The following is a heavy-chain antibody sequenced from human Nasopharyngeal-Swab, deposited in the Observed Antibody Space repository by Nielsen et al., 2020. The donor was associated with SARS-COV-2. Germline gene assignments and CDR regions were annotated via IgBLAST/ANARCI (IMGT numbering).Heavy chain of an antibody. J-gene: IGHJ2*01. Sequence: GEYLKISCAASGFTLSSYSMNWVRQAQGKGLEWVSYISSSSSTIYYADTVKGRFTISRDNPENSLYLQMNSLRDEDTAVYYCARDKLGISWSPNWYFDLWGRGTLVTVSS. CDR1: GFTLSSYS. D-gene: IGHD6-13*01. CDR2: ISSSSSTI. CDR3: ARDKLGISWSPNWYFDL. V-gene: IGHV3-48*02.